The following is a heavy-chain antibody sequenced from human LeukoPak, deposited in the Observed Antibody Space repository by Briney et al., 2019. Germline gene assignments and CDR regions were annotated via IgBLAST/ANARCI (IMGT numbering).Heavy chain of an antibody. CDR1: GFTFSSFW. V-gene: IGHV3-7*01. CDR2: INQDGGDK. J-gene: IGHJ4*02. Sequence: GGSLRLSCAASGFTFSSFWMSWVRQAPGKGLEWVANINQDGGDKYYVDSVKGRFTISRDNAKSSLYLQMNSLRAEDTAVYYCVRDYSGMGIDYWGQGTLVTVSS. D-gene: IGHD3-10*01. CDR3: VRDYSGMGIDY.